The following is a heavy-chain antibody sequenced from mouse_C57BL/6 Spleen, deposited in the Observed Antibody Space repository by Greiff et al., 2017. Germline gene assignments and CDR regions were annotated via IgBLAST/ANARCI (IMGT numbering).Heavy chain of an antibody. V-gene: IGHV1-50*01. CDR3: ANGSSPYWYFDV. CDR2: IDPSDSYT. Sequence: VQLQQPGAELVKPGASVKLSCKASGYTFTSYWMQWVKQRPGQGLEWIGEIDPSDSYTNYNQKFKGKATLTVDTSSSTAYMQLSSLTSEDSAVYYCANGSSPYWYFDVWGTGTTVTVSS. J-gene: IGHJ1*03. CDR1: GYTFTSYW. D-gene: IGHD1-1*01.